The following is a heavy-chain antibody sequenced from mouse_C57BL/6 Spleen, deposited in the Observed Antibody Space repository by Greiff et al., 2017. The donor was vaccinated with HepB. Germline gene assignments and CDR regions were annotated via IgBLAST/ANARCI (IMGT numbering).Heavy chain of an antibody. CDR2: IYPGSGST. Sequence: VQLQQSGAELVKPGASVKMSCKASGYTFTSYWITWVKQRPGQGLEWIGDIYPGSGSTNYNEKFKSKSTLTVDKSSSTAYMQLSSLTSEDSAVYSCARRYYYGSIDVWGTGTTVTVSS. CDR1: GYTFTSYW. J-gene: IGHJ1*03. V-gene: IGHV1-55*01. D-gene: IGHD1-1*01. CDR3: ARRYYYGSIDV.